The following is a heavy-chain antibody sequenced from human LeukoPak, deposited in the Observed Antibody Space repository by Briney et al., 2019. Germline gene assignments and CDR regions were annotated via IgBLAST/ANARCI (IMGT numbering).Heavy chain of an antibody. CDR1: GGSISSYY. Sequence: PSETLSLTCTVSGGSISSYYWSWIRQPPGKGLEWIGYIYYSGSTNYNPSLKSRVTISVDTSKNQFSLKLSSVTAADTAVYYRARDHDYGGNRDAFDIWGQGTMVTVSS. CDR2: IYYSGST. CDR3: ARDHDYGGNRDAFDI. V-gene: IGHV4-59*01. J-gene: IGHJ3*02. D-gene: IGHD4-23*01.